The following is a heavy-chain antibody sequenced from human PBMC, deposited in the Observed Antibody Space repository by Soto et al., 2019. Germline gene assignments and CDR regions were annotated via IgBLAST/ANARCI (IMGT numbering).Heavy chain of an antibody. Sequence: GASVKVSCKASGYTFTSYYMHWVRQAPGQGLEWMGIINPSGGSTSYAQKFQGRVTMTRDTSTSTVYMELSSLRSEDTAVYYCARARIVGAPYYYYGMDVWGQGTTVTVSS. CDR2: INPSGGST. V-gene: IGHV1-46*01. J-gene: IGHJ6*02. D-gene: IGHD1-26*01. CDR3: ARARIVGAPYYYYGMDV. CDR1: GYTFTSYY.